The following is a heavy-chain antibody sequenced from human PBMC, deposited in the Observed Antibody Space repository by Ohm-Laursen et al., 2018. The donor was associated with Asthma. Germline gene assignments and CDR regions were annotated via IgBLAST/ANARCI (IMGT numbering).Heavy chain of an antibody. J-gene: IGHJ4*02. V-gene: IGHV1-2*06. D-gene: IGHD3-22*01. CDR1: GYTFTGYY. CDR3: ARGDSSSWYYYDSSGYYRDY. Sequence: ASVKVSCQASGYTFTGYYMHWVRQAPGQGLEWMGRINPNSGGTNYAQKFQGRVTMTRDTSISTAYMELSRLRSDDTAVYYCARGDSSSWYYYDSSGYYRDYWGQGTLVTVSS. CDR2: INPNSGGT.